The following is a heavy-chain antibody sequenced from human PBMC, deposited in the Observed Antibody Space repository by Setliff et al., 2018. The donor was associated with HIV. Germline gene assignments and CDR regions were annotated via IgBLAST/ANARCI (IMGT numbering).Heavy chain of an antibody. CDR1: GGSISRYY. J-gene: IGHJ4*02. Sequence: PSETLSLTCTVSGGSISRYYWTWIRQYTGRGLEWIGYIYYSGTAYYKPSLKSRLTMSIDTSKSHFSLNLNSVTAADTAVYHCARGTTSITFDYWSQGTLVTVSS. CDR3: ARGTTSITFDY. D-gene: IGHD1-1*01. V-gene: IGHV4-59*06. CDR2: IYYSGTA.